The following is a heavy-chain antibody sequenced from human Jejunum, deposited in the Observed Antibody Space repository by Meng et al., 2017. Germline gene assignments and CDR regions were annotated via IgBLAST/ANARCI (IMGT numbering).Heavy chain of an antibody. CDR2: ISYSWST. V-gene: IGHV4-61*01. CDR3: SREYCPTTSCYFDY. CDR1: GGSVSSGSAY. J-gene: IGHJ4*02. D-gene: IGHD2-2*01. Sequence: GSLRLSCTVSGGSVSSGSAYWSWIRQPPGKGLEWIGYISYSWSTNYNPSLKSRVTISVDTSKNQFTLKLSSVTAADTAVYYCSREYCPTTSCYFDYWGQGTLVTVSS.